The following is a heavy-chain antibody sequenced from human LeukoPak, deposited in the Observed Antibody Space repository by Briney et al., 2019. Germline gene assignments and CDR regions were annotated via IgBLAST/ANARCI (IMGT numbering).Heavy chain of an antibody. Sequence: ASVKVSCKASGGTFSSYAISWVRQAPGQGVEWMGRIIPILGIANYAQKFQGRVTITAVKSTSTAYMELSSLRSEDTAVYYCALHTWYSSGWLNYWGQGTLVTVSS. D-gene: IGHD6-19*01. V-gene: IGHV1-69*04. CDR2: IIPILGIA. J-gene: IGHJ4*02. CDR3: ALHTWYSSGWLNY. CDR1: GGTFSSYA.